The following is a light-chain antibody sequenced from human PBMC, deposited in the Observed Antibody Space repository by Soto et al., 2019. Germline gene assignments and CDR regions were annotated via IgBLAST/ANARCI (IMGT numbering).Light chain of an antibody. Sequence: VVLTHSPGTLSLSPWERATLSCRSSRTVDGNYLAWYHQKPGQAPRLLIHSASTRAPGIPDRFSASGAGTDFTLTISRLEPEDSAVYYCQQYSASPRTFGPGTKVDIK. V-gene: IGKV3-20*01. CDR2: SAS. CDR1: RTVDGNY. J-gene: IGKJ3*01. CDR3: QQYSASPRT.